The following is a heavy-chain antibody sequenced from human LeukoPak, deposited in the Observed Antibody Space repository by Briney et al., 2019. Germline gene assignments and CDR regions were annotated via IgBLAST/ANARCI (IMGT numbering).Heavy chain of an antibody. J-gene: IGHJ6*02. V-gene: IGHV1-18*01. CDR3: ARDTAVAGTDYYYYGMDV. Sequence: GASVKVSCKASGGTFSSYAISWVRQAPGQGPEWMGWISAYNGNTNYAQKLQGRVTMTTDTSTSTAYMELRSLRSDDTAVYYCARDTAVAGTDYYYYGMDVWGQGTTVTVSS. CDR1: GGTFSSYA. D-gene: IGHD6-19*01. CDR2: ISAYNGNT.